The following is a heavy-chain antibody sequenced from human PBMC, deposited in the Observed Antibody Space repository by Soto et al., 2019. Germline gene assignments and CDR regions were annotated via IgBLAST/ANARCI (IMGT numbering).Heavy chain of an antibody. CDR3: ARDITGTTTRVNAFDI. D-gene: IGHD1-20*01. J-gene: IGHJ3*02. CDR2: INPNSGGT. Sequence: VKVSCKASGYTFTGYYMHWVRQAPGQGLEWMGWINPNSGGTNYAQKFQGRVTMTRDTSISTAYMELSRLRSDDTAVYYCARDITGTTTRVNAFDIWGQGTMVTVSS. V-gene: IGHV1-2*02. CDR1: GYTFTGYY.